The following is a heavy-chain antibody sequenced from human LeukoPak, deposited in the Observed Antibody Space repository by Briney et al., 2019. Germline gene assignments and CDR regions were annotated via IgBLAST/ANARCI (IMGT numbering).Heavy chain of an antibody. CDR1: GGTSSSYA. CDR3: ASQGVDYYDSSRNAFDI. J-gene: IGHJ3*02. Sequence: SVKVSCKASGGTSSSYAISWVRQAPGQGLEWMGRIIPIFGIANYAQKFQGRVTITADKSTSTAYMELSSLRSEDTAVYYCASQGVDYYDSSRNAFDIWGQGTMVTVSS. CDR2: IIPIFGIA. D-gene: IGHD3-22*01. V-gene: IGHV1-69*04.